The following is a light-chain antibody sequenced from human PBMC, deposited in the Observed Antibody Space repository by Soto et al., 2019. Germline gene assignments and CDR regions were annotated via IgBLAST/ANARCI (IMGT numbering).Light chain of an antibody. V-gene: IGLV2-11*01. CDR1: SSDVVIYNY. CDR2: DVS. Sequence: QSVLTQPRSVSGSPGQSVTISCTGTSSDVVIYNYVSWSQHHPVKSPKPMIYDVSQRPSGGPDRFSASKSGNTASLTISGLQTADEADYYCSSYADSSNVFGTGTKVAVL. J-gene: IGLJ1*01. CDR3: SSYADSSNV.